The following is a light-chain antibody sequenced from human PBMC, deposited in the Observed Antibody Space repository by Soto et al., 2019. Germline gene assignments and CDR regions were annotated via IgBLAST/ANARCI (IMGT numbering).Light chain of an antibody. Sequence: IQVTQSPSTLSASVGERVTITCRASQSISAWLAWYQQKPGKAPKLLIYKASNVESGVPSRFSGSGSGTEFTLTISSLQPVEFATYYCQQYHRLTLTFGQGTRLEI. CDR3: QQYHRLTLT. J-gene: IGKJ5*01. V-gene: IGKV1-5*03. CDR1: QSISAW. CDR2: KAS.